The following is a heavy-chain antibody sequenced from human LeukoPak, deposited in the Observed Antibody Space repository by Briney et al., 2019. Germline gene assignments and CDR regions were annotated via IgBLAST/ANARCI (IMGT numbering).Heavy chain of an antibody. CDR3: SRSRQDDLTGDCDY. Sequence: GGSLRLSCAASTLTLTRYSMNWDRQAPGKGLEWVSYTSSSSPTIYYADSVKGRFTISRDNAKNSLYLQMSMRRGGHTAVYYCSRSRQDDLTGDCDYWGQGTLVTVSS. CDR2: TSSSSPTI. J-gene: IGHJ4*02. D-gene: IGHD2-21*02. V-gene: IGHV3-48*01. CDR1: TLTLTRYS.